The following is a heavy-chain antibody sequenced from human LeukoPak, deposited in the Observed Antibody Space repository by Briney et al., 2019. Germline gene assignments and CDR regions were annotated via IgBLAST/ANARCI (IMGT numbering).Heavy chain of an antibody. CDR2: IKSKTDGGTT. Sequence: GGSLRLSCAASGFTFSNAWMNWVRQAPGKGLEWVGRIKSKTDGGTTDYAAPVKGRFTISRDNAKNSLYLQMNSLRAEDTAVYYCAAISYLAFDIWGQGTMITVSS. D-gene: IGHD2/OR15-2a*01. V-gene: IGHV3-15*07. CDR3: AAISYLAFDI. CDR1: GFTFSNAW. J-gene: IGHJ3*02.